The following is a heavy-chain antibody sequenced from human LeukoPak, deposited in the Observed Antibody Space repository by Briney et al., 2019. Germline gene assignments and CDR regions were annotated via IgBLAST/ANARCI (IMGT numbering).Heavy chain of an antibody. CDR2: IIPIFGTA. V-gene: IGHV1-69*13. D-gene: IGHD2-2*01. CDR1: GGTFSSYA. CDR3: ARSRQPVRYCSSTSCFDWFDP. Sequence: ASVKVSCKASGGTFSSYAISWVRQAPGQGLEWMGGIIPIFGTANYAQKFQGRVTITADESTSTAYMELGSLRSEDTAVYYCARSRQPVRYCSSTSCFDWFDPWGQGTLVTVSS. J-gene: IGHJ5*02.